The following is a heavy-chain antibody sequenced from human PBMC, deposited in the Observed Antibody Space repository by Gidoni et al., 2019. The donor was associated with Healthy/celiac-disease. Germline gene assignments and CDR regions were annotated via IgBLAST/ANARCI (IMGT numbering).Heavy chain of an antibody. J-gene: IGHJ5*02. V-gene: IGHV4-39*01. CDR3: ASGTGIIRFDP. D-gene: IGHD1-1*01. CDR2: IYYSGST. CDR1: GGPVSSSTYY. Sequence: QLQLQESGPGLVKPSETLSLTCPVSGGPVSSSTYYWGWIRQPPGKGLEWIGTIYYSGSTYYNPSLKSRVTISVDTSKNQFSLKLSSVTAADTAVYYCASGTGIIRFDPWGQGTLVTVSS.